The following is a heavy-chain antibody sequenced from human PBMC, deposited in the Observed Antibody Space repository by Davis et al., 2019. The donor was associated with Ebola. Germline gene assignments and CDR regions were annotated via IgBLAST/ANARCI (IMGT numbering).Heavy chain of an antibody. Sequence: PGGSLRLSCAASGFTFSSYWMSWVRQAPGKGLEWVANIKQDGSEKYYVDSVKSRFTISRDNAKNSLYLQMNSLRAEDTAVYYCARDPPYYDFWSGSSTGKNWFDPWGQGTLVTVSS. V-gene: IGHV3-7*01. D-gene: IGHD3-3*01. CDR3: ARDPPYYDFWSGSSTGKNWFDP. CDR2: IKQDGSEK. CDR1: GFTFSSYW. J-gene: IGHJ5*02.